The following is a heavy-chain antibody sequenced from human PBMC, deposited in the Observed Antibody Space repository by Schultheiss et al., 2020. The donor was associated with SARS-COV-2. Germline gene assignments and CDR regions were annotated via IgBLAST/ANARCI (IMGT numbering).Heavy chain of an antibody. CDR1: GGSISSSSYY. CDR3: ARGLGFGEFFDY. CDR2: INHSGST. V-gene: IGHV4-39*07. D-gene: IGHD3-10*01. J-gene: IGHJ4*02. Sequence: SETLSLTCTVSGGSISSSSYYWGWIRQPPGKGLEWIGEINHSGSTNYNPSLKSRVTISVDTSKNQFSLKLSSVTAADTAVYYCARGLGFGEFFDYWGQGTLVTVSS.